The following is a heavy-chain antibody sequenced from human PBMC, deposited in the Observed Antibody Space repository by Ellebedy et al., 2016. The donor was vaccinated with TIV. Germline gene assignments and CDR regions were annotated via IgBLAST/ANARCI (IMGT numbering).Heavy chain of an antibody. Sequence: MPSETLSLTCTVSGGSISSGGYYWSWIRQHPGKGLEWIGYIYYSGSTYYNPSLKSRVTISVDKSKNQFSLKLSSVTAADTAVYYCARGFMAAAGYYGMDVWGQGTTVTVSS. CDR2: IYYSGST. D-gene: IGHD6-13*01. CDR3: ARGFMAAAGYYGMDV. CDR1: GGSISSGGYY. V-gene: IGHV4-31*03. J-gene: IGHJ6*02.